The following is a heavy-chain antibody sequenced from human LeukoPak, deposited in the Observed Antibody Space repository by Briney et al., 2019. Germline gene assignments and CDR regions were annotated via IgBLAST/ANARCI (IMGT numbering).Heavy chain of an antibody. Sequence: SSETLSLTCAASGGSISSYYWSWIRQPPGKGLEWVGSINYSGSNNYNPSLKSRVTISVDTYKNQDSLKLSSVTAADTAVYYCARVYYYDSSGYRSPLYYYYYMAAWGKG. CDR2: INYSGSN. V-gene: IGHV4-59*01. D-gene: IGHD3-22*01. J-gene: IGHJ6*03. CDR1: GGSISSYY. CDR3: ARVYYYDSSGYRSPLYYYYYMAA.